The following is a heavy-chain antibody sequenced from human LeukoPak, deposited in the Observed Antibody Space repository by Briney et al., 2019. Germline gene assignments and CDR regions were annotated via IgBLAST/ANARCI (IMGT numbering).Heavy chain of an antibody. CDR3: ARHGGVAAAEYYFDS. J-gene: IGHJ4*02. Sequence: SETLSLTCTVSGGSISSYYWSWIRQPPGKGLEWIGYIYYSGSTNYNPSLKSRVTISVDTSKNQFSLRLNSVTAADTAVFYCARHGGVAAAEYYFDSWGQGTLVTVSS. D-gene: IGHD6-13*01. CDR1: GGSISSYY. CDR2: IYYSGST. V-gene: IGHV4-59*08.